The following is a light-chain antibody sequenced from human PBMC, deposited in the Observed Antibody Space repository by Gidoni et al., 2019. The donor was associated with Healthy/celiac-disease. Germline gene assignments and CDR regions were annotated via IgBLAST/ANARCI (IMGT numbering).Light chain of an antibody. V-gene: IGKV3-20*01. CDR3: QQYGSSPWT. J-gene: IGKJ1*01. CDR2: GAS. Sequence: EMVLPQSPGPLSLAPGERATLSCRASQSVSSSYLAWYQQKPGQAPRLLIYGASSRATGIPSRFSGSGSGTDFTLTISRLEPEDFAVYYCQQYGSSPWTFGQGTKVEIK. CDR1: QSVSSSY.